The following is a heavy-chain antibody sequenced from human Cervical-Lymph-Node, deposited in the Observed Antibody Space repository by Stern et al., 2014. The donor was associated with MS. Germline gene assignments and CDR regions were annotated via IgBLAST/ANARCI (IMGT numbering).Heavy chain of an antibody. V-gene: IGHV4-39*01. CDR2: IYYSGST. J-gene: IGHJ4*02. Sequence: QVQLVESGPGLVKPSETLSLTCTVSGDSITSSSYYWGWIRQPPGKGLEWIGTIYYSGSTYYNPSLKSRVTMSVDPSKNQFSLTLSSVTAADTAVYYCARSFPHYDILAGNRDINFDSWGQGTLVTVSS. D-gene: IGHD3-9*01. CDR3: ARSFPHYDILAGNRDINFDS. CDR1: GDSITSSSYY.